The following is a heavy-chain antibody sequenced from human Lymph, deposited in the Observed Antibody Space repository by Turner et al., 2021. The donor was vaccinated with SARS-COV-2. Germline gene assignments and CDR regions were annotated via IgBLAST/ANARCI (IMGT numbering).Heavy chain of an antibody. CDR3: PKGRYSGGVMDD. Sequence: QVQLVQSGAEAQKPGASVKVSCKASGYTFTSYDINWVRQATGQGLGGMGCMNHNSGNTVYAQKLQGRVTMTRNIYISTAYRELSTLRSEDTAVYYCPKGRYSGGVMDDWGQGTTVTVSS. D-gene: IGHD1-26*01. CDR1: GYTFTSYD. CDR2: MNHNSGNT. V-gene: IGHV1-8*01. J-gene: IGHJ6*02.